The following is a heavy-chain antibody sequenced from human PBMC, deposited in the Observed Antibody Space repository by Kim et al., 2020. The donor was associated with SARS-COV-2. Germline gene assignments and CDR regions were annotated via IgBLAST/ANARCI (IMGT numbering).Heavy chain of an antibody. D-gene: IGHD3-10*01. Sequence: SFQGQVTISADKSISTAYLQWSSLKASDTAMYYCARRPIYYGSGSYYFDYWGQGTLVTVSS. J-gene: IGHJ4*02. V-gene: IGHV5-51*01. CDR3: ARRPIYYGSGSYYFDY.